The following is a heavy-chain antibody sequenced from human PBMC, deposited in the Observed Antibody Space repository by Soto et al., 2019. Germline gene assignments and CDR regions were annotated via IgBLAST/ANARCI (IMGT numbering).Heavy chain of an antibody. J-gene: IGHJ3*02. V-gene: IGHV3-53*04. CDR2: IYSGGST. CDR3: ARDRYCSGGSCYLAAFDI. Sequence: GGSLRLSCAASGFTVSSNYMSWVRQAPGKGLEWVSVIYSGGSTYYADSVKGRFTISRHNSKNTLYLQMNSLRAEDTAVYYCARDRYCSGGSCYLAAFDIWGQGTMVTVSS. CDR1: GFTVSSNY. D-gene: IGHD2-15*01.